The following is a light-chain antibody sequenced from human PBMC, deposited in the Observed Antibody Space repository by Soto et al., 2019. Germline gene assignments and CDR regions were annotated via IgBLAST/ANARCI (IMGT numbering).Light chain of an antibody. Sequence: QPVLTQSPSASASLGASVKLTCTLSSGHTSYAIAWHQQQPETGPRFLMNLNTDSSHNKGDGIPDRFSGSSSGAERYLTISSLQSEDEADYYCQTWDSGTRVFGGGTKLTVL. V-gene: IGLV4-69*01. CDR3: QTWDSGTRV. CDR2: LNTDSSH. J-gene: IGLJ2*01. CDR1: SGHTSYA.